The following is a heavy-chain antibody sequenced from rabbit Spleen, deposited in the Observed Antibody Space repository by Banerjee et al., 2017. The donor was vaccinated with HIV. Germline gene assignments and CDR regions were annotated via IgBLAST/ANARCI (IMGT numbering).Heavy chain of an antibody. CDR3: ARDSGSSFSSYGMDL. Sequence: QSLEESGGGLVQPEGSLTLTCTASGFSFSSSYYMCWVRQAPGKGLEWIGFIYTGNGKNYYGNWAKGRFTISKTSSTTVTLQVTSLTAADTATYFCARDSGSSFSSYGMDLWGQGTLVTVS. CDR2: IYTGNGKN. CDR1: GFSFSSSYY. D-gene: IGHD8-1*01. V-gene: IGHV1S40*01. J-gene: IGHJ6*01.